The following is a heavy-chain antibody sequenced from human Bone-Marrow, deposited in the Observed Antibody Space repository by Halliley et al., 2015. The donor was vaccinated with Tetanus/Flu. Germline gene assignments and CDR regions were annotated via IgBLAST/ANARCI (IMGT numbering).Heavy chain of an antibody. J-gene: IGHJ3*02. Sequence: GLVKPSETLSLTCIVSGGSFNTTGHYWGWIRQPPGKGLEWMGSIYYSGRTSYKPSLESRVTISVGTSKNQFSLNLSSVTAADTAVYYCARHGTIAQDAFDIWGQGAMVTVSP. CDR3: ARHGTIAQDAFDI. D-gene: IGHD1-26*01. CDR2: IYYSGRT. V-gene: IGHV4-39*01. CDR1: GGSFNTTGHY.